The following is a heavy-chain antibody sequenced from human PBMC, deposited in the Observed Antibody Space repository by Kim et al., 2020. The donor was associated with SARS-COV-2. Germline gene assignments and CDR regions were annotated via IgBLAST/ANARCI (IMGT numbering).Heavy chain of an antibody. CDR3: ARDAGHYYDSSGYYYGSSAFDI. CDR1: GGTFSSYA. CDR2: IIPILGIA. V-gene: IGHV1-69*04. J-gene: IGHJ3*02. Sequence: SVKVSCKASGGTFSSYAISWVRQAPGQGFEWMGRIIPILGIANYAQKFQGRVTITADKSTSTAYMELSSLRSEDTAVYYCARDAGHYYDSSGYYYGSSAFDIWGQGTMVTVSS. D-gene: IGHD3-22*01.